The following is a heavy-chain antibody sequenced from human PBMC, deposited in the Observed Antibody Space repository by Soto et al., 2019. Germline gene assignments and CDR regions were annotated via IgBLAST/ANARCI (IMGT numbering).Heavy chain of an antibody. CDR2: IYYSGST. V-gene: IGHV4-61*01. CDR1: GGSVSSGSYY. Sequence: SETLSLTCTVSGGSVSSGSYYWSWIRQPPGKGLEWIGYIYYSGSTNYNPSLKSRVTISVDTSKNQFSLKLSSVTAADTAVYYCARERIVGATFTDYWGQGALVTVSS. CDR3: ARERIVGATFTDY. J-gene: IGHJ4*02. D-gene: IGHD1-26*01.